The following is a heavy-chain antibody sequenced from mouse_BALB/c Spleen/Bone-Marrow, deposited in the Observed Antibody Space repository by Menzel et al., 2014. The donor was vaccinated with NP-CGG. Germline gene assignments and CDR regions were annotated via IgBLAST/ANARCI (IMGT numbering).Heavy chain of an antibody. J-gene: IGHJ2*01. V-gene: IGHV1-69*02. CDR1: GYTFTSYW. D-gene: IGHD4-1*01. CDR3: TRDNWDY. Sequence: QVQLKKTGAELVRTGASVKLSCKASGYTFTSYWINWVKQRPGQGLEWIGNIFPSETYTNYNQKFKDKATLTVDKSSSTAYMQLSSPTSEGSAVYYCTRDNWDYCGQGTTRTVSS. CDR2: IFPSETYT.